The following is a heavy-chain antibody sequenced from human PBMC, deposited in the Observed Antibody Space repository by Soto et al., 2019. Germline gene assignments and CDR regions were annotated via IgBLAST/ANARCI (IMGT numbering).Heavy chain of an antibody. CDR2: IYHSGST. V-gene: IGHV4-30-2*01. CDR1: GASISSGGYS. Sequence: SETLSLTCAVSGASISSGGYSWSWIRQPPGKGLEWIGYIYHSGSTYYNPSLKSRVTISVDRSKNQFSLKLRSVTAADTAVYYCARGRGNYYDSRGYLPGYLLDYWGQRTLGTL. CDR3: ARGRGNYYDSRGYLPGYLLDY. D-gene: IGHD3-22*01. J-gene: IGHJ4*02.